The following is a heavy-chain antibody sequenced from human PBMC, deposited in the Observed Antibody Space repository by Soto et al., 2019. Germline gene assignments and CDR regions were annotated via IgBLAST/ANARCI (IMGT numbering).Heavy chain of an antibody. V-gene: IGHV4-4*02. Sequence: PSETLSLTCDVSGGSIASTNWWIWVRQPPGKGLEWIGEIFQSGSTNYTPSLESRVTISVDKSKNQFSLTLTSVTAADTAVYFCARGRGRYSSGWSWFDPWGQGILVTVSS. D-gene: IGHD6-19*01. CDR1: GGSIASTNW. CDR3: ARGRGRYSSGWSWFDP. CDR2: IFQSGST. J-gene: IGHJ5*02.